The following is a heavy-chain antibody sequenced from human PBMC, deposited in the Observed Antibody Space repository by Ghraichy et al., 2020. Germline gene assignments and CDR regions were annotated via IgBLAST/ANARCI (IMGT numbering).Heavy chain of an antibody. Sequence: GGSLRLSCAASGFNFGSKAMGWVRQAPGKGLEWVSTISGSGTTYYTDSVKGRFTISRDNSKDTLFLQMNRLRVEDTVVYYCTKEGQLGYYDCWGQGTLVTVS. D-gene: IGHD6-13*01. CDR1: GFNFGSKA. CDR2: ISGSGTT. J-gene: IGHJ4*02. V-gene: IGHV3-23*01. CDR3: TKEGQLGYYDC.